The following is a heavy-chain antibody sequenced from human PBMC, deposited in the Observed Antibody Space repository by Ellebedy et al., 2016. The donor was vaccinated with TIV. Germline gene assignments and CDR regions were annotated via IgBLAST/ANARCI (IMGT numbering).Heavy chain of an antibody. CDR3: ARDLGHSGYDLFES. D-gene: IGHD5-12*01. CDR1: GFTFNNYW. J-gene: IGHJ4*02. CDR2: MRQNGREE. Sequence: GESLKISCAASGFTFNNYWMTWVRQAPGKGLEWVANMRQNGREEYYVDSVKGRFIISRDNAKNSLYLQMNSLRAEDTAVYYCARDLGHSGYDLFESWGQGTLVTVSS. V-gene: IGHV3-7*03.